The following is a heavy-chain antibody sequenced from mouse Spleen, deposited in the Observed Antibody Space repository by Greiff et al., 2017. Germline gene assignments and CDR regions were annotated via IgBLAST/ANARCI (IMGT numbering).Heavy chain of an antibody. CDR3: ARGYGFDY. D-gene: IGHD2-14*01. CDR2: ISSGGGNT. J-gene: IGHJ2*01. V-gene: IGHV5-9*04. Sequence: EVKLMESGGGLVKLGGSLKLSCAASGFTFSSYAMSWVRQTPEKRLEWVATISSGGGNTYYPDSVKGRFTISRDNAKNTLYLQMSSLKSEDTAMYYCARGYGFDYWGQGTTLTVSS. CDR1: GFTFSSYA.